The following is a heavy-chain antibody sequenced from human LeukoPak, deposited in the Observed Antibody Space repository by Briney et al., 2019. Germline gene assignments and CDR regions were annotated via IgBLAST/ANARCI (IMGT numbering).Heavy chain of an antibody. CDR3: ARGDYSGSYLFYYYYYYMDV. V-gene: IGHV1-8*03. CDR1: GYTFTGYY. J-gene: IGHJ6*03. CDR2: INPNSGGT. D-gene: IGHD1-26*01. Sequence: ASVKVSCKASGYTFTGYYMHWVRQAPGQGLEWMGWINPNSGGTGYAQKFQGRVTITRSTSISTAYTELSSLRSEDTAVYYCARGDYSGSYLFYYYYYYMDVWGKGTTVTVSS.